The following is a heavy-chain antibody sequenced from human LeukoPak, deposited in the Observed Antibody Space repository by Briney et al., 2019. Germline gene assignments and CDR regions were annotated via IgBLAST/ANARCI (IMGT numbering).Heavy chain of an antibody. Sequence: SVKVSCKASGGSLSSYAISWVRQAPGQGLEWMGGIIPIFGTANYAQKFQGRVTITTDESTSTAYMELSSLRSEDTAVYYCARGVPAAPVEYYYYYMDVWGKGTTVTVSS. CDR2: IIPIFGTA. V-gene: IGHV1-69*05. CDR1: GGSLSSYA. D-gene: IGHD2-2*01. J-gene: IGHJ6*03. CDR3: ARGVPAAPVEYYYYYMDV.